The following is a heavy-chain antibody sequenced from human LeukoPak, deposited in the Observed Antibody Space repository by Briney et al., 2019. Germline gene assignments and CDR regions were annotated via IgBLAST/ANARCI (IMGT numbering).Heavy chain of an antibody. CDR1: GFIFSSYA. D-gene: IGHD2-2*01. CDR2: ISGSGGST. V-gene: IGHV3-23*01. J-gene: IGHJ5*02. Sequence: GGSLRLSCAASGFIFSSYAMRWVRQAPGKGLEWVSAISGSGGSTYYADSVKGRFTLSRDNSKNTLYLQMNSLRAEDTAVYYCAASLPNIVVVPAAKGPFGSWGQGTLVTVSS. CDR3: AASLPNIVVVPAAKGPFGS.